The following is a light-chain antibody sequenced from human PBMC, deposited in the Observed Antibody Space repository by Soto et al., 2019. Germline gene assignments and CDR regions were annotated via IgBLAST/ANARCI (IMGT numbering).Light chain of an antibody. J-gene: IGKJ5*01. CDR3: QQYNSWPPIT. CDR1: QSVSSY. V-gene: IGKV3-11*01. Sequence: EIVLTQSPATLSLSPGERATLSCRASQSVSSYLAWYQQKPGQAPRLLIYDASNRATGIPARFSGSGSGTEFTLSISSLQSEDFAVYYCQQYNSWPPITCGQGTRLEIK. CDR2: DAS.